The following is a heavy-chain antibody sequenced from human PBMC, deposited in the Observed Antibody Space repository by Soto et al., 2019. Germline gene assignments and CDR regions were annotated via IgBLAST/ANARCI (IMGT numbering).Heavy chain of an antibody. CDR2: IYWDDDK. CDR1: GSSISSSGYY. D-gene: IGHD6-19*01. CDR3: ARMIYSSGWYFDY. V-gene: IGHV2-70*01. J-gene: IGHJ4*02. Sequence: TLSLTCTVSGSSISSSGYYWGWIRHPPGKALEWLALIYWDDDKRYTTSLQTMLTISQDTSKIQVVLTMTNVDPVDTATYYCARMIYSSGWYFDYWGQGTLVTVSS.